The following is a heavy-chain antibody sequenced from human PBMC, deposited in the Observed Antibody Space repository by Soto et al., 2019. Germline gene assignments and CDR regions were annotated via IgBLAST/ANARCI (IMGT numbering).Heavy chain of an antibody. CDR2: VRNTAYGGTT. D-gene: IGHD6-19*01. CDR3: AKRAVAGTFDYYYYGMDV. CDR1: GFTFGDYA. Sequence: GGSMRLSCTTSGFTFGDYAMSWFRLAPGKGLEWVGIVRNTAYGGTTEYAASVRGRFTISRDNSKSIAYLQMNSLRAEDTAVYYCAKRAVAGTFDYYYYGMDVWGQGTTVTVSS. J-gene: IGHJ6*02. V-gene: IGHV3-49*03.